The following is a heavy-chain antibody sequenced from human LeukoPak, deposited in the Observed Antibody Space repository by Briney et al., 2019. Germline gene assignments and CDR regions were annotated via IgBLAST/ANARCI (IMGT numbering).Heavy chain of an antibody. J-gene: IGHJ4*02. CDR3: ARVKVLTAFDY. D-gene: IGHD5-18*01. CDR2: IKQDGSEK. Sequence: GGSLRLPCAASGFTFSGYWMTWVRQAPGKGLEWVANIKQDGSEKYYVGSVKGRFTISRDNAKNSLYLQMNSLRAEDTAVYYCARVKVLTAFDYWGQGTLVTVSS. V-gene: IGHV3-7*01. CDR1: GFTFSGYW.